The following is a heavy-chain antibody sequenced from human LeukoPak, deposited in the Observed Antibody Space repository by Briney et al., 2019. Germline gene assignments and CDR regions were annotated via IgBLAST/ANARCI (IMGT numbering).Heavy chain of an antibody. V-gene: IGHV1-69*05. J-gene: IGHJ6*03. Sequence: SVKVSCKASGGTFSSYAISWVRQAPGQGLEWMGEIIPIFGTANYAQKFQGRVTITTDESTSTAYMELSSLRSEDTAVYYCARARLWFGEFPYYYYYMDVWGKGTTVTVSS. CDR1: GGTFSSYA. CDR3: ARARLWFGEFPYYYYYMDV. D-gene: IGHD3-10*01. CDR2: IIPIFGTA.